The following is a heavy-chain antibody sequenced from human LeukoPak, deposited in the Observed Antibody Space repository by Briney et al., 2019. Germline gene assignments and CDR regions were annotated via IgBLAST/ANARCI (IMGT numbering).Heavy chain of an antibody. CDR3: ARSSWTGGYSYLGD. Sequence: SVKVSCKASGGSFSSHAISWVRQAPGQGLEWMAGIIPIFGTPKYTQKFQGRVTITANESTSTAYMELSSLRSEDTAVYYCARSSWTGGYSYLGDWGQGTRVTVSS. CDR2: IIPIFGTP. V-gene: IGHV1-69*01. J-gene: IGHJ4*02. CDR1: GGSFSSHA. D-gene: IGHD5-18*01.